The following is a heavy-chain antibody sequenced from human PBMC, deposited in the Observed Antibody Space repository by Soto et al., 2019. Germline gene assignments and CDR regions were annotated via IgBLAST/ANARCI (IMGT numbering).Heavy chain of an antibody. J-gene: IGHJ5*02. D-gene: IGHD2-15*01. CDR2: ISAYNGNT. V-gene: IGHV1-18*01. Sequence: QVQLVQSGAEVKKPGASVKVSCKASGYTFTSYGISWVRQAPGPGIEWMGWISAYNGNTNYAQTLQGRFIITTDTSTSTAYMELRSRRSDDTAVYYWARDGPDIVVVVAAPGSWGQGTLVTVSS. CDR1: GYTFTSYG. CDR3: ARDGPDIVVVVAAPGS.